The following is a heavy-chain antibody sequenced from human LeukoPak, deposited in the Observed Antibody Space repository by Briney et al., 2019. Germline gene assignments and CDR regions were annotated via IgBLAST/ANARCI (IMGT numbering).Heavy chain of an antibody. CDR1: GFTFSSYG. CDR3: ARGSSVLFSWGEIDY. D-gene: IGHD6-6*01. Sequence: GGTMRLSCAASGFTFSSYGMSWVRQAPGKGLEWVSAISGSGGSTYYADSVKGRFTISRDNAKNSLYLQMNSLRAEDTAVYYCARGSSVLFSWGEIDYWGQGTLVTVSS. CDR2: ISGSGGST. V-gene: IGHV3-23*01. J-gene: IGHJ4*02.